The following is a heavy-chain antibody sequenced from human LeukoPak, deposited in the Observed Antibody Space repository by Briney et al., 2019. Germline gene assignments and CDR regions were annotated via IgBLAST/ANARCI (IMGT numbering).Heavy chain of an antibody. D-gene: IGHD2-2*02. Sequence: ASVKVSCKASGYTFTGYYMHWVRQAPGQGLEWMGWIYPNSGGTNYAQKFQGRVTMTRDTSISTAYMELSRLRSDDTAVYYCARGSQSVVPAAILSEWSVAYWGQGTLDTVSS. CDR3: ARGSQSVVPAAILSEWSVAY. CDR2: IYPNSGGT. V-gene: IGHV1-2*02. J-gene: IGHJ4*02. CDR1: GYTFTGYY.